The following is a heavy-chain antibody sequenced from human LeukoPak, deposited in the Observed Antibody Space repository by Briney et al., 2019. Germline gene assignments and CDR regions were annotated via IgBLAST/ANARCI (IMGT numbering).Heavy chain of an antibody. J-gene: IGHJ4*02. CDR2: ISSRSYI. Sequence: PGGSLRLSCAASGFTFSSYSMNWVSQAPGKGMEWVSSISSRSYIYYADSVKGRFTISRDNAKNSLYLQMNSLRAEDTAVYYCARDQTGVIDYWGQGTLVTVSS. CDR3: ARDQTGVIDY. CDR1: GFTFSSYS. V-gene: IGHV3-21*01. D-gene: IGHD7-27*01.